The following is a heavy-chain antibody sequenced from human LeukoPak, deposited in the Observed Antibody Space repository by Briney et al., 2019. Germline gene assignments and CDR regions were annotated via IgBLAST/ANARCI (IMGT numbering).Heavy chain of an antibody. D-gene: IGHD3-22*01. Sequence: GGSLRLSCAASGFTFSSYEMNWVRQAPGKGLEWVSYISSSGSTIYYVDSVKGRFTISRDNAKNSLYLQMNSLRAEDTAVYYCARATSGYYYVWGQGTLVTVSS. CDR3: ARATSGYYYV. V-gene: IGHV3-48*03. CDR1: GFTFSSYE. J-gene: IGHJ4*02. CDR2: ISSSGSTI.